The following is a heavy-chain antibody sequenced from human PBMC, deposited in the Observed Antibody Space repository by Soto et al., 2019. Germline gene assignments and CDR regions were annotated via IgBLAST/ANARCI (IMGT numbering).Heavy chain of an antibody. CDR3: AKDRGYTYGRGFDY. J-gene: IGHJ4*02. Sequence: PGGSLRLSCAASGFTFSSFGMHWFRQAPGKGLEWVAVISYDGSNKYYADSVKGRFTISRDNSKNTLYLQMNSLRAEDTAIYYCAKDRGYTYGRGFDYWGQGTLVTVSS. D-gene: IGHD5-18*01. V-gene: IGHV3-30*18. CDR2: ISYDGSNK. CDR1: GFTFSSFG.